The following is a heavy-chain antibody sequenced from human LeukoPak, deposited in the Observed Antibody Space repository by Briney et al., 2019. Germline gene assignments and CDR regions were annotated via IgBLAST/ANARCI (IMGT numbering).Heavy chain of an antibody. CDR2: IKRKSDGETT. D-gene: IGHD1-26*01. J-gene: IGHJ6*02. V-gene: IGHV3-15*01. CDR3: TTDPYSRSYNYHYGMDV. Sequence: PGGSLRLSCAASGFTFSNAWMSWVRQAPGKGLEWVGRIKRKSDGETTDYAAPVKGRFTISRDDSKNTLHLQMNSLKTEDTAVYYCTTDPYSRSYNYHYGMDVWGQGTTVTVSS. CDR1: GFTFSNAW.